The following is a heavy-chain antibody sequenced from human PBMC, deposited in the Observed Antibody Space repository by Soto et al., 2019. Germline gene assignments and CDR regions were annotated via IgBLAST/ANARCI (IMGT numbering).Heavy chain of an antibody. D-gene: IGHD3-3*01. V-gene: IGHV3-21*01. Sequence: GGSLRLSCAASGFTFSSYSMNWVRQAPGKGLEWVSSISSSSSYIYYADSVKGRFTISRDNAKNSLYLQMNSLRAEDTAVYYCARLLSEEWLWSLYYFDYWGQGTLVTVSS. CDR1: GFTFSSYS. CDR3: ARLLSEEWLWSLYYFDY. J-gene: IGHJ4*02. CDR2: ISSSSSYI.